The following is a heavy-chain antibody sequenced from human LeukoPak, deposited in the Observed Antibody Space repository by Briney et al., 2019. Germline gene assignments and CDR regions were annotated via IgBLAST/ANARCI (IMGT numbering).Heavy chain of an antibody. J-gene: IGHJ4*02. V-gene: IGHV3-48*01. CDR1: GFTFSSYS. D-gene: IGHD6-13*01. CDR3: ARGVSSSWYDY. Sequence: GGSLRLSCAASGFTFSSYSMNWVRQAPGKGLEWVSYISSSSSTIYYADSVKGRFTISRDNAKNSLYPQMNSLRAEDTAVYYCARGVSSSWYDYWGQGTLVTVSS. CDR2: ISSSSSTI.